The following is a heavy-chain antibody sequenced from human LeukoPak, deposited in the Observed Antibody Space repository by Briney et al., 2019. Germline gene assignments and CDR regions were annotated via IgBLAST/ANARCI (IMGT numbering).Heavy chain of an antibody. Sequence: ASVKVSCKASGYTFTGYYMHWVRQAPGQGLEWMGRINPNSGGTNYAQKFQGRVTMTRDTSISTAYMELSRLRSDDTAVYYCARDLTTMVRGGGWFDPWGQGTLVTVSS. D-gene: IGHD3-10*01. V-gene: IGHV1-2*06. CDR3: ARDLTTMVRGGGWFDP. CDR1: GYTFTGYY. J-gene: IGHJ5*02. CDR2: INPNSGGT.